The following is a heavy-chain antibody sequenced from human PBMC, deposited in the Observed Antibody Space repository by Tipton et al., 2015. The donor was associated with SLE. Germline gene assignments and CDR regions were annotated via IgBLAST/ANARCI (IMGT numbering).Heavy chain of an antibody. D-gene: IGHD6-13*01. CDR3: ARDGFIAAAGPYYFDY. CDR1: GFTFSSYA. J-gene: IGHJ4*02. V-gene: IGHV3-30*04. CDR2: ISYDGSNK. Sequence: SLRLSCAASGFTFSSYAMHWVRQAPGKGLEWVAVISYDGSNKYYADSVKGRFTISRGNSKNTLYLQMNSLRAEDTAVYYCARDGFIAAAGPYYFDYWGQGTLVTVSS.